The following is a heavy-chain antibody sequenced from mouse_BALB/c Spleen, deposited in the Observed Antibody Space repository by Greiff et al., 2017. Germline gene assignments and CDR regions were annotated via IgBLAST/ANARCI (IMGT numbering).Heavy chain of an antibody. D-gene: IGHD3-1*01. CDR3: SRKGATHWYFDD. CDR2: ISNGGGST. J-gene: IGHJ1*01. V-gene: IGHV5-12-1*01. CDR1: GFAFSSYY. Sequence: EVKLVESGGGLVKPGGSVKLSCAASGFAFSSYYMSWVRQTPGKRLEWVGYISNGGGSTYYPDTVKGRFTISRDKTKTTLYLQMSSLKSEDTAMFYCSRKGATHWYFDDWGAGTTVTVSS.